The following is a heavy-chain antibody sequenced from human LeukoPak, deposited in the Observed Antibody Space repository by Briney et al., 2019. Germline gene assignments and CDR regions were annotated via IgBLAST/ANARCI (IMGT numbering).Heavy chain of an antibody. CDR2: ISYDGSNK. CDR3: ARGAYGSGSYITIDY. J-gene: IGHJ4*02. CDR1: GFTFSSYA. Sequence: GRSLRLSCAASGFTFSSYAMHWVRQAPGKGLEWVAVISYDGSNKYYADSVKGRFTISRDNSKNTLYLQMNSLRAEDTAVYYCARGAYGSGSYITIDYWGQGTLVTVSS. D-gene: IGHD3-10*01. V-gene: IGHV3-30-3*01.